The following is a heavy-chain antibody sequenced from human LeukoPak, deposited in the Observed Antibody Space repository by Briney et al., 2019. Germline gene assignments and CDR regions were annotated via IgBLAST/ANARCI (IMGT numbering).Heavy chain of an antibody. CDR3: ATLIPTYYYDSSGFDY. D-gene: IGHD3-22*01. CDR1: GYTLTELS. J-gene: IGHJ4*02. Sequence: ASVKVSCKVSGYTLTELSMHWVRQAPGKGLEWMGGVDPEDGETIYAQKLQGRVTMTEDTSTDTAYMELSSLRSEDTAVYYCATLIPTYYYDSSGFDYWGQGTLVTVSS. CDR2: VDPEDGET. V-gene: IGHV1-24*01.